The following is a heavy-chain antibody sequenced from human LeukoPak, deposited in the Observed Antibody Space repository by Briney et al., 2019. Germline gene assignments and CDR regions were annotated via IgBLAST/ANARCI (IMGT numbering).Heavy chain of an antibody. V-gene: IGHV3-11*01. Sequence: GGSLRLSCAASGFDFSNYYMSWIRQAPGKGLEWISYVSSSSRAIFYTDSAKGRFTISRDNAKKSLFLQMTSLRADDTAIYYCAGRPKRTYYFTVWGQGTTVTVAS. J-gene: IGHJ6*01. CDR2: VSSSSRAI. D-gene: IGHD3-3*01. CDR1: GFDFSNYY. CDR3: AGRPKRTYYFTV.